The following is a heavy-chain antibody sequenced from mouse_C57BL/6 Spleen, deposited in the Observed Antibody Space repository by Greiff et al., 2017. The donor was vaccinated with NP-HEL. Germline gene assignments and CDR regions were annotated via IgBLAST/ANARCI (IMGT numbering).Heavy chain of an antibody. V-gene: IGHV5-4*01. J-gene: IGHJ2*01. CDR1: GFTFSSYA. CDR3: ARGRVTTFDY. D-gene: IGHD2-2*01. CDR2: ISDGGGYT. Sequence: EVQRVESGGGLVKPGGSLKLSCAASGFTFSSYAMSWVRQTPEKRLEWVATISDGGGYTYYPDNVKGRFTISRDNTKNNLYLQMSHLKSEDTAMYYCARGRVTTFDYWGQGTTLTVSS.